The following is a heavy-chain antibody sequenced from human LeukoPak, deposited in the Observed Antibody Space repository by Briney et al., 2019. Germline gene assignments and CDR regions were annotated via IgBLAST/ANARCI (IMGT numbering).Heavy chain of an antibody. V-gene: IGHV1-69*05. CDR1: GGTFSSYA. Sequence: GASGKLCCKAAGGTFSSYAISWGREAPGQGLEWMGGIIPIFGTANYAQKFQGRVTITTDESTSTAYMELSSLRSEDTAVYYCANLGYCSSTSCHDAFDIWGQGTMVTVSS. CDR3: ANLGYCSSTSCHDAFDI. D-gene: IGHD2-2*01. J-gene: IGHJ3*02. CDR2: IIPIFGTA.